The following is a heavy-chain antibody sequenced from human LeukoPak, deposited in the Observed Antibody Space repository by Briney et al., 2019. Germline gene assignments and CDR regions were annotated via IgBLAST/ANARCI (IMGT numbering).Heavy chain of an antibody. CDR3: ARVRVRYSSGWFDY. D-gene: IGHD6-19*01. Sequence: GASVKVSCKASGYTFTGYYMHWVRQAPGQGLEWMGRINPNSGGTNYAQKFQGRVTMTRDTSISTAYMEPSRLRSDDTAVYYCARVRVRYSSGWFDYWGQGTLVTVSS. J-gene: IGHJ4*02. CDR1: GYTFTGYY. V-gene: IGHV1-2*06. CDR2: INPNSGGT.